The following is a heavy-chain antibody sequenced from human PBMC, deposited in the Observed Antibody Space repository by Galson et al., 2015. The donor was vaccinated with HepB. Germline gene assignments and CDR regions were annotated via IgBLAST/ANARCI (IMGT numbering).Heavy chain of an antibody. CDR3: AKDLDIVVVVAADY. CDR1: GFTFSSYA. CDR2: ISGSGGST. Sequence: SLRLSCAASGFTFSSYAMSWVRQAPGKGLEWVSAISGSGGSTYYADSVKGRFTISRDNSKNTLYLQMNSLRAEDTAVYYCAKDLDIVVVVAADYWGQGTLVTVSS. J-gene: IGHJ4*02. V-gene: IGHV3-23*01. D-gene: IGHD2-15*01.